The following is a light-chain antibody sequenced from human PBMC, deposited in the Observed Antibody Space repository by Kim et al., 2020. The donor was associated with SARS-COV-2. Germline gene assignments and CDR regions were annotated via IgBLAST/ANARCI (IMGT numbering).Light chain of an antibody. CDR3: QHYGSSPLT. Sequence: SPGERATLSCRASHSGNRSYFAWYRLKPGQAPRLLIYGAFTRATGIPDRFSGSGSGTDFTLTISRLEPEDFAVYDCQHYGSSPLTFGGGTKVDIK. CDR2: GAF. CDR1: HSGNRSY. V-gene: IGKV3-20*01. J-gene: IGKJ4*01.